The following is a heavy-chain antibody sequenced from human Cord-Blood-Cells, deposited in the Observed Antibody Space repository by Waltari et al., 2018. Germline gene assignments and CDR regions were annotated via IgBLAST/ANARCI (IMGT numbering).Heavy chain of an antibody. D-gene: IGHD1-26*01. CDR2: IYYSGST. CDR1: GGSVSSGSYY. V-gene: IGHV4-61*01. J-gene: IGHJ2*01. Sequence: QVQLQESGPGLVKPSETLSPTCTVSGGSVSSGSYYWSWIRQPPGKGLEWIGYIYYSGSTHYNPSLKSRVTISVDTSKNQFSLKLSSVTAADTAVYYCARDSGNWYFDLWGRGTLVTVSS. CDR3: ARDSGNWYFDL.